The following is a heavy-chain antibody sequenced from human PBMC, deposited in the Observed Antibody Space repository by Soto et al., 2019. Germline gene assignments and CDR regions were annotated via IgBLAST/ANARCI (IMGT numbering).Heavy chain of an antibody. V-gene: IGHV1-69*06. CDR3: AREAERYFQL. CDR2: IIPIFGTV. CDR1: GGTFSSYV. Sequence: QVQLVQSGAEVKKSGSSVKVSCKASGGTFSSYVIGWVRQAPGQGLEWMGGIIPIFGTVKYAQKFQGRVTITADKSTSTGYMELSSLRSEDTAVYYCAREAERYFQLWGQGTLVTVSS. J-gene: IGHJ1*01.